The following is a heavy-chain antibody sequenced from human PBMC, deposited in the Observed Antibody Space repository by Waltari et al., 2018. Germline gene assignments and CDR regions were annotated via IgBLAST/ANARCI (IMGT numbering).Heavy chain of an antibody. D-gene: IGHD6-19*01. Sequence: QVQLVESGGGVVQPGRSLRLSCAASGFIFSTYALPWGRQAPGKGLEWVAVLSYDGSNKYYADSLKGRFTISRDNSNNTLYLQMNTLAPEDTAVYFCARENRQWLAPEPYYFDYWGLGTLVTVTS. CDR2: LSYDGSNK. V-gene: IGHV3-30*04. CDR1: GFIFSTYA. J-gene: IGHJ4*02. CDR3: ARENRQWLAPEPYYFDY.